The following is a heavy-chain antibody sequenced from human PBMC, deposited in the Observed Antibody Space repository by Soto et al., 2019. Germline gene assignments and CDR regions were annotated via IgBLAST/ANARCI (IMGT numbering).Heavy chain of an antibody. CDR2: IYYSGST. CDR1: GGSIRNYY. Sequence: SETLSLTCTVSGGSIRNYYWSWIRQPPGKGLEWIGYIYYSGSTNYNPSLKSRVTISVDTSENQFSLKLNSVTAADTAVYYCARENYGDFFDYWGQGTLVTVS. CDR3: ARENYGDFFDY. J-gene: IGHJ4*02. D-gene: IGHD4-17*01. V-gene: IGHV4-59*01.